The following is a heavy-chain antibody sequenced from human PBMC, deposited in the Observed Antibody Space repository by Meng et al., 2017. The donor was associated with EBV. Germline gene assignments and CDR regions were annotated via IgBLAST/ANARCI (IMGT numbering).Heavy chain of an antibody. CDR2: IYDGVTT. CDR1: GASVSGGTFH. D-gene: IGHD2-2*01. V-gene: IGHV4-61*01. CDR3: AKSSSSTPGVVDS. J-gene: IGHJ4*02. Sequence: VPLPEAGPGLVKPSDNLSPTCTVSGASVSGGTFHWSWIRPPPGKELQWFGYIYDGVTTIYNPFLKSRVTIFLDTSRNQFSLGLRSVTTADTAVYYCAKSSSSTPGVVDSWGQGTLVTVSS.